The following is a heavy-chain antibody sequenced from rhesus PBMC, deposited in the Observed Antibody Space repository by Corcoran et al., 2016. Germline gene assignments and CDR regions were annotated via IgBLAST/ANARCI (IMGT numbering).Heavy chain of an antibody. Sequence: QVQLQESGPGLVKPSETLSLTCAVSGGSISSNYWSWIRQPPGKGLEWIGYIYGRSGSTYYNPSLKSRVTMSTDTSKNQFSLKLSSVTAADTAVYYCARDGYSGSYFDYWGQGVLVTVSS. CDR3: ARDGYSGSYFDY. D-gene: IGHD3-16*01. J-gene: IGHJ4*01. CDR2: IYGRSGST. V-gene: IGHV4-160*01. CDR1: GGSISSNY.